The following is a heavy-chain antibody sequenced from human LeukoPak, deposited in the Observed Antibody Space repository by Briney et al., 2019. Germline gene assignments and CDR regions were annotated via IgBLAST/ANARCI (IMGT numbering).Heavy chain of an antibody. CDR2: ISGSGGST. D-gene: IGHD6-13*01. CDR1: GFTFSSYG. J-gene: IGHJ4*02. Sequence: GGSLRLSCAASGFTFSSYGMSRVRQAPGKGLEWVSAISGSGGSTYYADSVKGRFTISRDNSKNTLYLQMNSLRAEDTAVYYCATYSSKQLGSYYFDYWGQGTLVTVSS. CDR3: ATYSSKQLGSYYFDY. V-gene: IGHV3-23*01.